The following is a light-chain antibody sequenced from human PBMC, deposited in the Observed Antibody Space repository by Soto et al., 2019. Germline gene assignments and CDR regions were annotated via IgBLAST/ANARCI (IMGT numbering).Light chain of an antibody. J-gene: IGKJ2*01. CDR1: QSVSSSY. CDR2: GAS. V-gene: IGKV3-20*01. Sequence: EIVLTQSPGTLSLSPGERATHSCRASQSVSSSYLAWYQQKPGQAPRLLIYGASSRATGIPDRFSGSWSGTDFTLTISRLEPEDFAVYYCQQYGTSYTLGQGTQLEIK. CDR3: QQYGTSYT.